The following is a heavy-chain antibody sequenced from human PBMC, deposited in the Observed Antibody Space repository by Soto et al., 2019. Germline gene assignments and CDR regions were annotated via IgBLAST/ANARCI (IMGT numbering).Heavy chain of an antibody. Sequence: SETLSLTCTVSGGSITTYYWSWIRQPPGKGLEWIGYIYHSGSTNYNPSLSSRVTISIDTSKNQFSLRLSSVTAADAAVYYCARGALGGAFDYWGQGALVTVSS. CDR1: GGSITTYY. D-gene: IGHD3-16*01. J-gene: IGHJ4*02. V-gene: IGHV4-59*01. CDR2: IYHSGST. CDR3: ARGALGGAFDY.